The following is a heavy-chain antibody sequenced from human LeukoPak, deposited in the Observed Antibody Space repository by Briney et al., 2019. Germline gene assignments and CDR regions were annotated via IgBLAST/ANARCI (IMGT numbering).Heavy chain of an antibody. CDR2: IYYSGST. D-gene: IGHD3-9*01. Sequence: SETLSLTCTVSGGSISSGGYYWSWIRQHPGKGLEWIGYIYYSGSTYYDPSLKSRVTISVDTSKNQFSLKLSSVTAADTAVYYCARAPDILTGYSNRGWFDPWGQGTLVTVSS. V-gene: IGHV4-31*03. CDR3: ARAPDILTGYSNRGWFDP. J-gene: IGHJ5*02. CDR1: GGSISSGGYY.